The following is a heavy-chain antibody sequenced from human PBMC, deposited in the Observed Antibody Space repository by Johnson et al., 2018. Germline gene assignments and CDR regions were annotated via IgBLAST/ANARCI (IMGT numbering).Heavy chain of an antibody. CDR1: GFTFSSYW. D-gene: IGHD3-10*01. CDR2: INSDGSRT. Sequence: VQLQESGGGLVQPGGSLRLSCAASGFTFSSYWMHWVRQASGKGLVWVSRINSDGSRTSYADSVKGRFTISRDNAKNTLYLQMNSLRAEDTAVYYCASVGAGSGSVYYYGMDVWGQGTTVTVSS. V-gene: IGHV3-74*01. J-gene: IGHJ6*02. CDR3: ASVGAGSGSVYYYGMDV.